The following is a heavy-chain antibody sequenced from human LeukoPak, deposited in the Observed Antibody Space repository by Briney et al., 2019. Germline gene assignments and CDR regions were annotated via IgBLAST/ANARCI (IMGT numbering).Heavy chain of an antibody. CDR2: NYYRRRH. D-gene: IGHD5-18*01. V-gene: IGHV4-39*07. CDR3: ARVDTAMAYYYDY. J-gene: IGHJ4*02. Sequence: SETLSLICTVSGGPISSISYYCGWIRQPPGKGQEWIGSNYYRRRHYYNQSLKNRVTISVDASKIQFSLHLSPVTAADTAVYYCARVDTAMAYYYDYWGQGTLVTVSS. CDR1: GGPISSISYY.